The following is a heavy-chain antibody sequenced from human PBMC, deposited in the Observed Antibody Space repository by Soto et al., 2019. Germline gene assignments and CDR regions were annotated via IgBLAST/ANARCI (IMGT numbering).Heavy chain of an antibody. CDR3: AREDIVLVPAATDYYYYGMDV. D-gene: IGHD2-2*01. Sequence: GASVKVSCKASGGTFSSYAISWVRQAPGQGLEWMGGIIPIFGTANYAQKFQGRVTITADESTSTAYMELSSLRSEDTAVYYCAREDIVLVPAATDYYYYGMDVWGQGT. J-gene: IGHJ6*02. CDR1: GGTFSSYA. CDR2: IIPIFGTA. V-gene: IGHV1-69*13.